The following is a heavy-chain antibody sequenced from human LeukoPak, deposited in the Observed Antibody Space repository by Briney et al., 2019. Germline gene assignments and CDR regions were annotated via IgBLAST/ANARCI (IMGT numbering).Heavy chain of an antibody. V-gene: IGHV3-30*18. CDR1: GFTFSSYG. J-gene: IGHJ3*02. D-gene: IGHD3-22*01. CDR2: ISYDGSNK. Sequence: PGRSLRLSCAASGFTFSSYGMHWVRQAPGKGLEWVAVISYDGSNKYYADSVKGRFTISRDKSKNTLYLQMNSLRAEDTAVYYCAKLYEGYYDSSGYPPNGAFDIWGQGTMVTVSS. CDR3: AKLYEGYYDSSGYPPNGAFDI.